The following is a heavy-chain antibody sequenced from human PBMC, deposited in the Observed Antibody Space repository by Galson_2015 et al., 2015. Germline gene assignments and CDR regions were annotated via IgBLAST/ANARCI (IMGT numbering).Heavy chain of an antibody. CDR3: ARESIFYAMDV. CDR1: GFTFSSLT. Sequence: SPRLSCAASGFTFSSLTMNWARQAPGKGLECVSSISSVNTYIYCADSVKGRFTISRDNAKNSLSLQMNSLRADDTAVYYCARESIFYAMDVWGQGTTVTVSS. J-gene: IGHJ6*02. CDR2: ISSVNTYI. V-gene: IGHV3-21*01.